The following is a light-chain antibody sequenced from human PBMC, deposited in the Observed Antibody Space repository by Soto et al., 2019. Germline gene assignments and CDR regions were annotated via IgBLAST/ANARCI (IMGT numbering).Light chain of an antibody. CDR1: SSDVGSYNL. Sequence: QSVLTQPASVSGSPGQSITISCTGTSSDVGSYNLVSWYQQHPGKAPKLMIYEVSKRPSGVSNRFSGSKSGNTASLTISGLQAEDYSDYYCCSYAGTITPFVSGTGTIVTVL. V-gene: IGLV2-23*02. J-gene: IGLJ1*01. CDR2: EVS. CDR3: CSYAGTITPFV.